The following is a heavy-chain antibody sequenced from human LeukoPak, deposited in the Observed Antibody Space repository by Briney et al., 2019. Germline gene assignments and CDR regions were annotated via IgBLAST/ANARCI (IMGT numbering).Heavy chain of an antibody. V-gene: IGHV3-74*01. Sequence: GGSLRLSCAASGFTFSSYWMHWVRQAPGKGLVWVSRINTDGSSTAYADSVKGRFTISRDNAENTLYLQMNSLRAEDTAVYYCARVSTAVSLAIDYWGQGTLVTVST. CDR3: ARVSTAVSLAIDY. D-gene: IGHD6-13*01. CDR1: GFTFSSYW. CDR2: INTDGSST. J-gene: IGHJ4*02.